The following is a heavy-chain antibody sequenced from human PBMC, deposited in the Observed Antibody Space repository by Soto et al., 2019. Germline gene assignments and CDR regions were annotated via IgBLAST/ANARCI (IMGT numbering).Heavy chain of an antibody. CDR2: ISAYNGNT. CDR1: GYTFTSYG. Sequence: QVQLVQSGAEVKKPGASVKVSCKASGYTFTSYGISWVRQAPGQGLEWMGWISAYNGNTNYAQKLQGRVTMTTDTSASRAYMELRSMRSDDTAVYYCARDSTLKYSSGWYGTFDYWGQGTLVTVSS. J-gene: IGHJ4*02. V-gene: IGHV1-18*04. D-gene: IGHD6-19*01. CDR3: ARDSTLKYSSGWYGTFDY.